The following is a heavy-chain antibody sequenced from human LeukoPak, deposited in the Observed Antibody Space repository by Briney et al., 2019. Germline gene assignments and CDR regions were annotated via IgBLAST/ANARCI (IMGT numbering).Heavy chain of an antibody. Sequence: PGGSLRLSCAASGFTFSSFGMSWVRQAPGKGLEWVSIISTSDNTTHYADSVRGRFTISRDDAGNLLSLQMNSLRAEDTAVYYCVRDLDTITTAFLVYWGQGTQVTVS. CDR2: ISTSDNTT. D-gene: IGHD4-11*01. V-gene: IGHV3-23*05. CDR3: VRDLDTITTAFLVY. J-gene: IGHJ4*02. CDR1: GFTFSSFG.